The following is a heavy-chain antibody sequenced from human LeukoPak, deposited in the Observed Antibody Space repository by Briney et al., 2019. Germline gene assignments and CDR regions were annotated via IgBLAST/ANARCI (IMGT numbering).Heavy chain of an antibody. J-gene: IGHJ2*01. CDR3: ARALSSGWYWYFDL. CDR1: GGSISSYY. D-gene: IGHD6-19*01. CDR2: IYYSGST. Sequence: SETLSLTCTVSGGSISSYYWSWIRQPPGKGLEWIGYIYYSGSTNYNPSLKSRVTISVDTSKNQFSLRLSSVTAADTAVYYCARALSSGWYWYFDLWGRGTLVTVSS. V-gene: IGHV4-59*01.